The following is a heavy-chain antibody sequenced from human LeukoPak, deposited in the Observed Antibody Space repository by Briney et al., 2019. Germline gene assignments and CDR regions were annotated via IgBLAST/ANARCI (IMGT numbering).Heavy chain of an antibody. V-gene: IGHV3-23*01. CDR1: GFTFSSYA. J-gene: IGHJ4*02. D-gene: IGHD3-10*01. CDR3: AKTTLWFREFPKSFDY. CDR2: ISGSGGST. Sequence: GGSLRLSCAASGFTFSSYAMSWVRQAPGKGLEWVSAISGSGGSTYYADSVKGRFTISRDNSKNTLYLQMNSLRAEDTAVYYCAKTTLWFREFPKSFDYWGQGTLVTVSS.